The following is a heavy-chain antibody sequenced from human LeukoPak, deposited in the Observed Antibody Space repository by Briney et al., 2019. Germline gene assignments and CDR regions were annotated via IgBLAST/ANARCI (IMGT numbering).Heavy chain of an antibody. Sequence: PGGSLRLSCAASGFIFSTYAMSWVRQAPGKGLEWVSTISDSGANTHYADSVEGRFTVSRDNSKNTLYLQMNSLRAEDTAVYYCAKDVGGNHFDYRGQGTLVTVSS. D-gene: IGHD2-15*01. CDR2: ISDSGANT. J-gene: IGHJ4*02. CDR3: AKDVGGNHFDY. CDR1: GFIFSTYA. V-gene: IGHV3-23*01.